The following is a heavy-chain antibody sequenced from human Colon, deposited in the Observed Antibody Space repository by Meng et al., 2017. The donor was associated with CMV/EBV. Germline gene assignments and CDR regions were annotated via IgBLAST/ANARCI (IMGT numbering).Heavy chain of an antibody. D-gene: IGHD3-3*01. V-gene: IGHV3-74*01. Sequence: SFAASGFTFSDSWMHWVRQAPGKGLVWVSRINSDGSTTSYADSVKGRFTISRDNAKNTVYLQMNNLRAEDTAVYYCARDPFGVTIGYWGQGTLVTVSS. CDR2: INSDGSTT. CDR3: ARDPFGVTIGY. CDR1: GFTFSDSW. J-gene: IGHJ4*02.